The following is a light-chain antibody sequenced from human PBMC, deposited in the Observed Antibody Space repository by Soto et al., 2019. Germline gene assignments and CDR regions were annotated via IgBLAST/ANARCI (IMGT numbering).Light chain of an antibody. CDR2: DVS. CDR3: SSYTDFSLYV. J-gene: IGLJ1*01. V-gene: IGLV2-14*01. Sequence: QSVLTQPASVSGSLGRSISISCAGTSAYIGAYDHVSWYQQHPGKAPKLIIYDVSSRPSGVSNRFSGSKSANTASLTIFGLQAEDEADYFCSSYTDFSLYVFGTGTKVTVL. CDR1: SAYIGAYDH.